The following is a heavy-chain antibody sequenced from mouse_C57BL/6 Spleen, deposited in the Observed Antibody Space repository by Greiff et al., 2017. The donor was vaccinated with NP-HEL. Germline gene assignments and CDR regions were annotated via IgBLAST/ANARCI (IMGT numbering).Heavy chain of an antibody. V-gene: IGHV6-3*01. CDR1: GFTFSNYW. Sequence: EVMLVESGGGLVQPGGSMKLSCVASGFTFSNYWMNWVRQSPEKGLEWVAQIRLKSDNYATHYAESVKGRFTISRDDSKSSVYLQMNNLRAEDTGIYYCTGGDTTVVGDYWGQGTTLTVSS. D-gene: IGHD1-1*01. CDR3: TGGDTTVVGDY. CDR2: IRLKSDNYAT. J-gene: IGHJ2*01.